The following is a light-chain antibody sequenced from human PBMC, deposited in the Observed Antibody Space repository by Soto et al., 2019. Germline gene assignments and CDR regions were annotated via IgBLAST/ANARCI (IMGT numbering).Light chain of an antibody. V-gene: IGKV3-20*01. CDR1: QSVSTSY. J-gene: IGKJ1*01. CDR3: QQYGDMWT. CDR2: GAS. Sequence: ESVLKQSPGTLSLSPGERATLSCRASQSVSTSYLAWYQQKPGQAPRLLIHGASRRATGIPDRFSGSGSGTDFTLTINRLEPEDFAVYFCQQYGDMWTFGQGTKV.